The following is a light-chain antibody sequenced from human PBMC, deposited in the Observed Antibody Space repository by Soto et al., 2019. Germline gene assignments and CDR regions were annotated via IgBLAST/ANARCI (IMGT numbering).Light chain of an antibody. CDR2: EVS. CDR1: SSDVGSYNR. CDR3: NSYTGSSTYV. J-gene: IGLJ1*01. Sequence: QSVLTQPPSVSGSPRQSVAISSTGTSSDVGSYNRVSWYQQPPGAAPKLMIYEVSNRPSGVPDRFSGSKSGNTASLTISGLQAEDEADYYCNSYTGSSTYVFGTGTKVTVL. V-gene: IGLV2-18*02.